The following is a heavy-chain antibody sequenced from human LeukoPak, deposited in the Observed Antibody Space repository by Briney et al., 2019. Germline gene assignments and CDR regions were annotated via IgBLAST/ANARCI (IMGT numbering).Heavy chain of an antibody. J-gene: IGHJ5*02. V-gene: IGHV4-38-2*02. Sequence: SSETLSLTCTVSGYSIGSDFYWGWIRQPPGKGLEWVASIYHSGSTYYNPSLKSRVTISINTSQNRFSLKLTSVTAADTAVYYCGRDRGPFDPWGQGTLVTVSS. CDR2: IYHSGST. CDR3: GRDRGPFDP. CDR1: GYSIGSDFY.